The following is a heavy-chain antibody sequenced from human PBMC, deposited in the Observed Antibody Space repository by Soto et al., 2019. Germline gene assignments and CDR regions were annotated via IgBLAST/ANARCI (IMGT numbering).Heavy chain of an antibody. CDR3: SVAVAGTRRFDY. CDR2: IKSKTDGGTT. J-gene: IGHJ4*02. V-gene: IGHV3-15*07. Sequence: PGGSVRLSCAASGVSFSNAWMNWVRQAPGKGLEWVGRIKSKTDGGTTDYAAPVKGRFTISRDDSKNTLYLQMNSLKTEDPAVYYCSVAVAGTRRFDYWGQGS. CDR1: GVSFSNAW. D-gene: IGHD6-19*01.